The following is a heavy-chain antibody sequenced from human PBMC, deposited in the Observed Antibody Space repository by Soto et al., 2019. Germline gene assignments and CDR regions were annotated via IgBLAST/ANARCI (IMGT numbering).Heavy chain of an antibody. CDR2: IWYDGSNK. CDR1: GFTFSSYG. Sequence: QVQLVESGGGVVQPGRSLRLSCAASGFTFSSYGMHWVRQAPGKGLEWVAVIWYDGSNKYYADSVKGRFTISRDNSKNTLYLQTNSLRAEDTAVYYCARDRNFDWFFDYWGQGTLVTVSS. V-gene: IGHV3-33*01. J-gene: IGHJ4*02. D-gene: IGHD3-9*01. CDR3: ARDRNFDWFFDY.